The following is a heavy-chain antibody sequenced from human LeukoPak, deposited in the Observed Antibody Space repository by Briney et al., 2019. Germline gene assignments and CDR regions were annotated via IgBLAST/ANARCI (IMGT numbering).Heavy chain of an antibody. V-gene: IGHV3-48*03. CDR3: ARSSVTPLGFYMDV. CDR1: GFSFSSYE. J-gene: IGHJ6*03. CDR2: ISSSGSTK. D-gene: IGHD4-17*01. Sequence: PGGSLRLSCAASGFSFSSYEMKWVRQAPGKGLEWVSYISSSGSTKYYADSVKGRFTISRDNAKNSLFLEMNSLRAEDTAVYYCARSSVTPLGFYMDVWGKGTTVTISS.